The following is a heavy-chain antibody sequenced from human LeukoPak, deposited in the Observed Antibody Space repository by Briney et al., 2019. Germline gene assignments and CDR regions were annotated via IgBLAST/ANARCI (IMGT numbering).Heavy chain of an antibody. CDR1: GGSISTYF. V-gene: IGHV4-59*01. J-gene: IGHJ3*02. D-gene: IGHD3-22*01. Sequence: PSETLSLTCTVSGGSISTYFWSWLRQPPGKGLEWIGYIYYSGSTNYNPSLKSRVTISVDTSKNQFSLKLSSVTAADTAVYYCARAFYDSSGLIGSAFDIWGQGTMVTVSS. CDR2: IYYSGST. CDR3: ARAFYDSSGLIGSAFDI.